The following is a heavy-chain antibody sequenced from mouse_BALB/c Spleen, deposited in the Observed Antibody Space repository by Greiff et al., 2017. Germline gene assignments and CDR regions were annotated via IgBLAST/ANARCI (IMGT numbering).Heavy chain of an antibody. V-gene: IGHV1-80*01. Sequence: QVQLQQSGAELVRPGSSVKISCKASGYAFSSYWMNWVKQRPGQGLEWIGQIYPGDGDTNYNGKFKGKATLTADKSSSTAYMQLSSLTSEDSAVYFCARSRPLYYGNLYAMDYWGQGTSVTVSS. CDR3: ARSRPLYYGNLYAMDY. D-gene: IGHD2-1*01. CDR2: IYPGDGDT. J-gene: IGHJ4*01. CDR1: GYAFSSYW.